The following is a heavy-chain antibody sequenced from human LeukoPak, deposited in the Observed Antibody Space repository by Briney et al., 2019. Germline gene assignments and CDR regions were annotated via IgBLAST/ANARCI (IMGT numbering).Heavy chain of an antibody. D-gene: IGHD4-17*01. Sequence: SQTLSLACTVSGGSISSGGYYWSWIRQHPGKGLEWIGYIYYSGSTYYNPSLKSRVTISVDTSKNQFSLKLSSVTAADTAVYYCARCDTVTTSFDYWGQGTLVTVSS. CDR1: GGSISSGGYY. V-gene: IGHV4-31*03. CDR3: ARCDTVTTSFDY. J-gene: IGHJ4*02. CDR2: IYYSGST.